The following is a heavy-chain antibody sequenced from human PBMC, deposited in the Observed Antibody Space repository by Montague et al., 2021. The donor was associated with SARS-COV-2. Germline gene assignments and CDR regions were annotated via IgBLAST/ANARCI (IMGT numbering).Heavy chain of an antibody. J-gene: IGHJ4*02. Sequence: SETLSLTCTVSGESMNNYYWSWIRQPPGKGLEWIGYINYSGSTHXXPSLQSRVTLSKDTSKNQFSLRLTSVTAADTAMYFCARAPIYRSSWYAYFDYWGQGTLVTVSS. CDR1: GESMNNYY. D-gene: IGHD6-13*01. CDR3: ARAPIYRSSWYAYFDY. V-gene: IGHV4-59*01. CDR2: INYSGST.